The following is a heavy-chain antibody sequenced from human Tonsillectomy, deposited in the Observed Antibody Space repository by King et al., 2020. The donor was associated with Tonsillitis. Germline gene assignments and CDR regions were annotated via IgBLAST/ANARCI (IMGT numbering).Heavy chain of an antibody. D-gene: IGHD3-10*01. CDR3: AKRFGASSGAFDY. CDR2: ISNIDDIT. V-gene: IGHV3-23*04. Sequence: QLVESGGGLVQPGESLRLSCAASGFTFSSYAMSWVRQAPGKGLELVSGISNIDDITYYTDSVKGRFTISRDISKNTLYLLMTSLRAEDTAVYYCAKRFGASSGAFDYWGQGTLVSVSS. CDR1: GFTFSSYA. J-gene: IGHJ4*02.